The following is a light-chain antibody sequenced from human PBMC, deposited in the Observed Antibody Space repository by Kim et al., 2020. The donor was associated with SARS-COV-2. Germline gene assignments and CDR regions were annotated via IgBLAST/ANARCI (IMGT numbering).Light chain of an antibody. CDR2: GKN. CDR3: NSRDSNDNVV. CDR1: SLRSYY. Sequence: SSELTQDPAVSVALGQTVRITCQGDSLRSYYATWYLQKPGQAPIVVIYGKNNRPSGIPDRFPGSSSGNTASLTITGTQAGAEADYYCNSRDSNDNVVFGG. J-gene: IGLJ2*01. V-gene: IGLV3-19*01.